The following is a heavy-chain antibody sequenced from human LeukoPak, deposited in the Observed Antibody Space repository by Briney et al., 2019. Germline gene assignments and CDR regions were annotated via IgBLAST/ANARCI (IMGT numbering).Heavy chain of an antibody. CDR1: GGSISSSSYY. CDR3: ARDLAAGAPSSWQTPSYFDY. J-gene: IGHJ4*02. CDR2: IYYSGST. Sequence: PSETLSLTCTVSGGSISSSSYYWGWIRQPPGKGLEWIGSIYYSGSTYYNPSLKSRVTISVDTSKNQFSLKLSSVTAADTAVYYCARDLAAGAPSSWQTPSYFDYWGQGTLVTVSS. D-gene: IGHD6-13*01. V-gene: IGHV4-39*07.